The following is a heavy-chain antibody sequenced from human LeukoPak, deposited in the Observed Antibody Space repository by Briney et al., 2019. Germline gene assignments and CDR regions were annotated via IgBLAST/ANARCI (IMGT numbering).Heavy chain of an antibody. D-gene: IGHD6-13*01. CDR3: ARHGHXSSWYDY. CDR2: IYYSGST. Sequence: SETLSLTCTVSGGSISSYYWSWIRQPPGKGLEWIGYIYYSGSTNYNPSLKSRVTISVDTSKNQFSLKLSSVTAADTAVYYCARHGHXSSWYDYWGQGTLVTVSS. J-gene: IGHJ4*02. V-gene: IGHV4-59*08. CDR1: GGSISSYY.